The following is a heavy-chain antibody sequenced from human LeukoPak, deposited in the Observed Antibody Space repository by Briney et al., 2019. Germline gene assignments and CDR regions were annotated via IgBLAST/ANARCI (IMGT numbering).Heavy chain of an antibody. J-gene: IGHJ4*02. CDR3: GKGLIPHGGAPTFGEIDY. D-gene: IGHD3-10*01. CDR2: ISYDGSNK. Sequence: PGGSLRLSCAASGFSFSSYPMYWVRQAPGKGLEWVAVISYDGSNKYYADSVKGRFTISRDTSKNTLYLQMNSLRTEDTAVYYCGKGLIPHGGAPTFGEIDYWGQGTLVTVSS. V-gene: IGHV3-30*04. CDR1: GFSFSSYP.